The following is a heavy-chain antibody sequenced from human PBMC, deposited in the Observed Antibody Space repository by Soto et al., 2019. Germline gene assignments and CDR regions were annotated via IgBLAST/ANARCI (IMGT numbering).Heavy chain of an antibody. CDR1: GFTFSGSA. CDR2: GRNRVNNYAT. CDR3: TRRDIDSSKGWFDP. J-gene: IGHJ5*02. D-gene: IGHD3-9*01. Sequence: EVPLVESGGGLVQPGGSLKLSCAASGFTFSGSAMHWVRQASGQGLEWLGRGRNRVNNYATAYAASGKGRFTISRDDSKNKTYLQMNSLKTEDTAVYYCTRRDIDSSKGWFDPWGQGTLVTVSS. V-gene: IGHV3-73*02.